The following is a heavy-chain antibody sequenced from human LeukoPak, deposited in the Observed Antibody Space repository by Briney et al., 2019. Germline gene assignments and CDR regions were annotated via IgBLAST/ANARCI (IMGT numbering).Heavy chain of an antibody. CDR2: ISYDGSNK. Sequence: GRSLRLSCAASGFTFSCYGIHWVRQAPGKGLEWVAVISYDGSNKYYVDSVKGRFTISRDNSKNTLYLQMNSLRDEDTAVYYCAKDRGEQWLVTSFDYWGQGTLVTVSS. D-gene: IGHD6-19*01. CDR3: AKDRGEQWLVTSFDY. V-gene: IGHV3-30*18. J-gene: IGHJ4*02. CDR1: GFTFSCYG.